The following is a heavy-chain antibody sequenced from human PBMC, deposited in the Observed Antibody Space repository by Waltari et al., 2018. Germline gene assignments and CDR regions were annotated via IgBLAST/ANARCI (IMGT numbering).Heavy chain of an antibody. CDR2: IDPEDDDL. D-gene: IGHD7-27*01. V-gene: IGHV1-69-2*01. CDR1: GYRFTSWY. J-gene: IGHJ4*02. Sequence: EVHLVQSGAEAKMPGTTVRLSCQASGYRFTSWYFHWMGQAPGKGPEWRGLIDPEDDDLLYGENFRGRVTISADATRNIAYLEIRNLKTDDSAVYYCASGRHIEVRGPPMDYWGQGTQVIVSS. CDR3: ASGRHIEVRGPPMDY.